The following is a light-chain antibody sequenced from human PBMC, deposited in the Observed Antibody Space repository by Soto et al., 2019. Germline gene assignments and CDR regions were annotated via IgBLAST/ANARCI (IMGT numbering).Light chain of an antibody. CDR2: AAS. J-gene: IGKJ2*01. Sequence: DIQMTQSPSSVSASVGDRVTIACRASQGISSWLAWYQQKPGKAPKLLIYAASSLQGGASSRFSRSGSGTDFTLTINNLRPEDFATYFCQQANSFPHTFGQGTRLEIK. CDR1: QGISSW. CDR3: QQANSFPHT. V-gene: IGKV1D-12*01.